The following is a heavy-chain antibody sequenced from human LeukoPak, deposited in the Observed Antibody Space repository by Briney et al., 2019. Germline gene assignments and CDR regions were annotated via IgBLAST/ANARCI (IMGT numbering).Heavy chain of an antibody. V-gene: IGHV1-2*02. CDR3: ARVWNYHDSSGYLEYFQE. D-gene: IGHD3-22*01. Sequence: GASVKVSCKASGYPFTGYYLHWVRQAPGQGLEWMGWINPNSGFTNYAQKFQGRVTMTRDASISTAYMELSSLRSDDAAVYYCARVWNYHDSSGYLEYFQEWGQGTLVTVSS. CDR1: GYPFTGYY. CDR2: INPNSGFT. J-gene: IGHJ1*01.